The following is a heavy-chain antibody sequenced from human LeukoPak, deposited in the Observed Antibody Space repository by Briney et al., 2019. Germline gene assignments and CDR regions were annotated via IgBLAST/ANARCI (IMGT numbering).Heavy chain of an antibody. D-gene: IGHD3-3*01. CDR3: AKGSDWSGLGH. CDR2: ISGSGGST. Sequence: GGSLRPSCAASGFTFSSYAMSWVRQAPGKGLEWVSAISGSGGSTYYADSVKGRFTTSRDNSKNTLYLQMNSLRAEDTAVYYCAKGSDWSGLGHWGQGTLVTVSS. CDR1: GFTFSSYA. V-gene: IGHV3-23*01. J-gene: IGHJ4*02.